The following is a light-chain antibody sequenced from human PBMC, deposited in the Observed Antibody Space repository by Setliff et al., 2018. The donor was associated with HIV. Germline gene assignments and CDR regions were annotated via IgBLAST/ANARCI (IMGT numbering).Light chain of an antibody. J-gene: IGLJ1*01. CDR1: SSDVGGYKY. Sequence: QSALTQPASVSGSPGQSITISCTGTSSDVGGYKYVSWYQHHPGKAPKLMIYEVSNRPSGVSSRFSASKSGNTASLTISGLQTEDEADYYCSSYTNITTRVFGTGTKSPS. CDR2: EVS. CDR3: SSYTNITTRV. V-gene: IGLV2-14*01.